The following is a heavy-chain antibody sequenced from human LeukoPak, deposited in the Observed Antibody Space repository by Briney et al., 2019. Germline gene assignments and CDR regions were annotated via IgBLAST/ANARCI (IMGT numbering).Heavy chain of an antibody. Sequence: GGSLRLPCAASGFTFSSFGMHWVRQAPGKGLEWVAVIWYDGSDKYYTESVKGRFTISRDNSKNTLYLQMNSLRVEDTAIYYCARAGDAFDIWGRGTMVTVSS. CDR3: ARAGDAFDI. CDR2: IWYDGSDK. CDR1: GFTFSSFG. V-gene: IGHV3-33*01. J-gene: IGHJ3*02.